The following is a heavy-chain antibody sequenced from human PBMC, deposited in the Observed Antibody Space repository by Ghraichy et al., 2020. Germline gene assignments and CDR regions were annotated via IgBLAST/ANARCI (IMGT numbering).Heavy chain of an antibody. J-gene: IGHJ4*02. CDR3: ARVRTRGFSGYDHFDA. V-gene: IGHV3-48*03. D-gene: IGHD5-12*01. CDR1: GFSLSSYE. CDR2: ITISGSFK. Sequence: GGSLRLSCAVSGFSLSSYEMIWVRQAPGKGLEWVSYITISGSFKYYADSVKGRFTISRDNAKNSVFLQMNSLRAGDTAVYYCARVRTRGFSGYDHFDAWGQGTLVSVSS.